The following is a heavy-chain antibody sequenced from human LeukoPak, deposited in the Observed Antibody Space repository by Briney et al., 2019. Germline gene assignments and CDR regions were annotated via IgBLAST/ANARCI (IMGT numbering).Heavy chain of an antibody. D-gene: IGHD2-15*01. V-gene: IGHV3-53*01. CDR1: GFTVSSNY. Sequence: GGSLRLSCAASGFTVSSNYMSWVRQAPGKGLEWVSVICSGGSTYYADSVKGRFTISRDNSKNTLYLQMNSLRAEDTAVYYCARVHVDIVATLDVRSKVVVAATIDYWRQGTLVTVSS. J-gene: IGHJ4*02. CDR2: ICSGGST. CDR3: ARVHVDIVATLDVRSKVVVAATIDY.